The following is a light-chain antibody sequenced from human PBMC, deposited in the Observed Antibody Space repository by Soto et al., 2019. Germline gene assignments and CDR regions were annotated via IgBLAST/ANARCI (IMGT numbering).Light chain of an antibody. Sequence: EIVMTQSPATLSVSPGERVTLSCRASQSVSSNVAWYQQKPGQAPRLLIHGASTRATGISARFSGSGSGTEFTLTISSLQSEDFALYYCQQYNNWHPWTFGQGTKVEIK. CDR1: QSVSSN. CDR3: QQYNNWHPWT. V-gene: IGKV3-15*01. CDR2: GAS. J-gene: IGKJ1*01.